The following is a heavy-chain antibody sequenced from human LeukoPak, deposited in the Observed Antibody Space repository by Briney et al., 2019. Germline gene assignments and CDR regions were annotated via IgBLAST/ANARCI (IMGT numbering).Heavy chain of an antibody. J-gene: IGHJ5*02. CDR2: IYYSGST. CDR1: GGSVSSGSYH. Sequence: PSETLSLTCTVSGGSVSSGSYHWSWIRQPPGKGLEWIGYIYYSGSTNYNPSLKSRVTISVDTSKNQFSLKLSSVTAADTAVYYCARGLDYYGSGSPGEDWFDPWGQGTLVTVSS. V-gene: IGHV4-61*01. CDR3: ARGLDYYGSGSPGEDWFDP. D-gene: IGHD3-10*01.